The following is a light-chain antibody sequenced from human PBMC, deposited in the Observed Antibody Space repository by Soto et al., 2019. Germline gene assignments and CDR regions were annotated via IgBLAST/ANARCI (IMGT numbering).Light chain of an antibody. V-gene: IGKV1D-13*01. CDR3: QQYSNWPLLS. Sequence: AIQLTQSPSSLSASVGDRVTITCRASQGISSALAWYQQKPGKAPKLLIYDASSLESGVPSRFSGSGSGTDFTLTISSLQSEDFVVYYCQQYSNWPLLSFGGGTKVDIK. J-gene: IGKJ4*01. CDR1: QGISSA. CDR2: DAS.